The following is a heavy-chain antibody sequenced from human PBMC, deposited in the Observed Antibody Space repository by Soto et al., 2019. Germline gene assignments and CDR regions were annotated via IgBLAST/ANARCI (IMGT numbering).Heavy chain of an antibody. Sequence: QVQLQESGPGLVKPSETLSLTCTVSGGSISSYYWSWIRQPPGKGLEWIGYIYYSGSTNYNPSLKSRVTISVDTSKNQFSLKLSSVTAEDTAVYSCARGGSHIYPVDYWGQGTLVTVSS. CDR1: GGSISSYY. J-gene: IGHJ4*02. V-gene: IGHV4-59*01. CDR2: IYYSGST. CDR3: ARGGSHIYPVDY. D-gene: IGHD1-26*01.